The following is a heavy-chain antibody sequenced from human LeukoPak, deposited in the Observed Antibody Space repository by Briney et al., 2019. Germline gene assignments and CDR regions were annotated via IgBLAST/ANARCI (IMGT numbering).Heavy chain of an antibody. Sequence: PSETLSLTCAVYGGSFSGYYWSWIRQPPGKGLEWIGEINHSGSTNYNPSLKSRVTISVDTSMNQFSLKLSSVTAADTAVYYCARMGFCGNYYWGQGTLVTISS. V-gene: IGHV4-34*01. CDR3: ARMGFCGNYY. CDR1: GGSFSGYY. CDR2: INHSGST. D-gene: IGHD3-3*01. J-gene: IGHJ4*02.